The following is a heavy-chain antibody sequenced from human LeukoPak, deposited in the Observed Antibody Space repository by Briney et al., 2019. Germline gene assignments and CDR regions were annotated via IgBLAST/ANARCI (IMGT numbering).Heavy chain of an antibody. CDR2: IYYSGST. CDR1: GGSISSGDYY. Sequence: SQTLSLTCTVSGGSISSGDYYWSWIRQPPGKGLEWIGFIYYSGSTYYNPSLRSRVTISVDTSKNQFSLKLSSVTAADTAVYYCARQDGGYVRYWGQGTLVTVSS. D-gene: IGHD5-12*01. CDR3: ARQDGGYVRY. J-gene: IGHJ4*02. V-gene: IGHV4-30-4*01.